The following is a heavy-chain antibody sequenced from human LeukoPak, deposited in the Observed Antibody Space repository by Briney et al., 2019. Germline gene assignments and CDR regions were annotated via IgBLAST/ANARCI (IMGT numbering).Heavy chain of an antibody. Sequence: GGSLRLSCAASGFTFSNAWMSWVRQAPGKGLEWVGRIKSKTDGGTTDYAAPVKGRFTISRDDSKNTLSLQMNSLKTEDTAVYYCTTDWGMIVVVIGLWGQGTLVTVSS. CDR1: GFTFSNAW. D-gene: IGHD3-22*01. CDR3: TTDWGMIVVVIGL. J-gene: IGHJ4*02. CDR2: IKSKTDGGTT. V-gene: IGHV3-15*01.